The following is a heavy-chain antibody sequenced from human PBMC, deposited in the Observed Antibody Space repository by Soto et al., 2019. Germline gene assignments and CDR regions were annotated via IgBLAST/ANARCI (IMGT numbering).Heavy chain of an antibody. Sequence: QLQLQESGPGLVKPSETRSLTCTVSGGSISRSSYYWGWIRQPPGKGLEWIGSIYYSGSTYYNPSLKSRVRISGETSKSQFSMKLSSVTAADTAVYYCARHWPILADYDLLTGYLSGPYYFDYWGQGTLVTVSS. CDR3: ARHWPILADYDLLTGYLSGPYYFDY. V-gene: IGHV4-39*01. J-gene: IGHJ4*02. CDR1: GGSISRSSYY. D-gene: IGHD3-9*01. CDR2: IYYSGST.